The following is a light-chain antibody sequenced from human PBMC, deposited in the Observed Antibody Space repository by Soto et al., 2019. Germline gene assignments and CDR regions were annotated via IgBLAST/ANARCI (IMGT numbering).Light chain of an antibody. Sequence: TVMTQSPATLSVSPGDRVTLSCRASQSISTDLAWYQHQPGQAPRLLIYGASTRATGVPDRFSGSGSGTEFTLTITSLQSEDFAIYYCQHYNKWPPITFDQGTRLDIK. CDR1: QSISTD. CDR3: QHYNKWPPIT. CDR2: GAS. J-gene: IGKJ5*01. V-gene: IGKV3-15*01.